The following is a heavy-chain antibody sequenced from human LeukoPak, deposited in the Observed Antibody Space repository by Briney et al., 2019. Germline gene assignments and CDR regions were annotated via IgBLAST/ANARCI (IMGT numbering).Heavy chain of an antibody. D-gene: IGHD5-18*01. J-gene: IGHJ4*02. CDR2: INPSGGST. CDR1: GYIFTSYY. V-gene: IGHV1-46*01. CDR3: ARGMRIQLWLGD. Sequence: ASVKVSCKASGYIFTSYYMHWVRQAPGQGLEWMGIINPSGGSTSYAQKFQGRVTMTRDMSTSTVYMELSSLRSEDTAVYYCARGMRIQLWLGDWGQGTLVTVSS.